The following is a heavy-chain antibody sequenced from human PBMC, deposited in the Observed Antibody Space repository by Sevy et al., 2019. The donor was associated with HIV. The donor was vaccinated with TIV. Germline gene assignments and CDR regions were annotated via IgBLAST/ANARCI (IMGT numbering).Heavy chain of an antibody. D-gene: IGHD3-3*01. CDR2: ISSNGLST. V-gene: IGHV3-23*01. J-gene: IGHJ4*02. CDR1: GFRFGYYA. CDR3: AKDVPRDFWSAYSPGDFDY. Sequence: GGSLRLSCAVSGFRFGYYAMTWVRQAPGKGLEWVSTISSNGLSTYYTDSVKGRFTIFRDNFKNTLYLQMNSLRVEDTAVYFCAKDVPRDFWSAYSPGDFDYWGQGSLVTVSS.